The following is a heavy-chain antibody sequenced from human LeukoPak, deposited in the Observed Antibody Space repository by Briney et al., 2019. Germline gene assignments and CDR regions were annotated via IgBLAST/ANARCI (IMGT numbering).Heavy chain of an antibody. Sequence: PSETLSLTCTVSGGSISSSSYYWGWIRQPPGKGLEWIGSIYYSGSTYYNPSLKSRVTISVDTSKNQFSLKLSSVTAADTAVYYCARVDTAMVPNDYWGQGTLVTVSS. D-gene: IGHD5-18*01. CDR3: ARVDTAMVPNDY. CDR1: GGSISSSSYY. V-gene: IGHV4-39*07. J-gene: IGHJ4*02. CDR2: IYYSGST.